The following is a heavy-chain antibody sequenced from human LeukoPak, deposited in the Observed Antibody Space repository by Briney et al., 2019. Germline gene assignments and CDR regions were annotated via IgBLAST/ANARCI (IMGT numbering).Heavy chain of an antibody. CDR2: IYYSGTT. J-gene: IGHJ5*02. CDR3: AKGAGGFSYYNWFDP. V-gene: IGHV4-39*07. CDR1: GGSISTYY. Sequence: SEILSLTCTVSGGSISTYYWSWIRQPPGKGLEWIGSIYYSGTTHYNPSLESRVTISVDTSKNQFSLKLASVTAADTAIYYCAKGAGGFSYYNWFDPWGQGTLVTVSS. D-gene: IGHD5-18*01.